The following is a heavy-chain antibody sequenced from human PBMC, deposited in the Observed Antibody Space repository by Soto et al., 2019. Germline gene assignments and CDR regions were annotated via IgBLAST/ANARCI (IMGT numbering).Heavy chain of an antibody. V-gene: IGHV3-53*02. CDR2: IYSGGST. J-gene: IGHJ6*02. D-gene: IGHD2-15*01. CDR1: GFTVSSNY. CDR3: AREDGSGGSCYWNFDYYYGMDV. Sequence: EVQLVETGGGLIQPGGSLRLSCAASGFTVSSNYMSWVRQAPGKGLEWVSVIYSGGSTYYADSVKGRFTISRDNSKNTLYLQMNSLRAEDTAVYYCAREDGSGGSCYWNFDYYYGMDVWGQGTTVTVSS.